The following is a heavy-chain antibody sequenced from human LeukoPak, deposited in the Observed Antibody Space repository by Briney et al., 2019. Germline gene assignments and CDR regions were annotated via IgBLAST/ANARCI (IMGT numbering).Heavy chain of an antibody. V-gene: IGHV3-7*01. CDR2: IKQDGSEK. Sequence: GGSLRLSCAASGFTFSSYWMSWVRQAPGKGLEWVANIKQDGSEKYYVDSVKGRFTISRDNAKNSLYLQMNSLRAEDTAVYYCARDRVNDYYYYYMDVWGKGTTVTISS. CDR1: GFTFSSYW. CDR3: ARDRVNDYYYYYMDV. J-gene: IGHJ6*03. D-gene: IGHD2-21*01.